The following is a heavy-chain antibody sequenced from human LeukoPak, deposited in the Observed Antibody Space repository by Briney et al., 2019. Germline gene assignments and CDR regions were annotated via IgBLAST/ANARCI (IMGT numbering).Heavy chain of an antibody. Sequence: GGSLRLSCAASGFTFSGNSMNWVRQAPGKGLEWVSYISSRSSTIYYADSVKGRFTISRDNATNSLYLQMNSLKAEDTGVYYCARGAGSGRNHFDYWGKGTLVTVSS. D-gene: IGHD6-19*01. CDR2: ISSRSSTI. CDR3: ARGAGSGRNHFDY. J-gene: IGHJ4*02. V-gene: IGHV3-48*01. CDR1: GFTFSGNS.